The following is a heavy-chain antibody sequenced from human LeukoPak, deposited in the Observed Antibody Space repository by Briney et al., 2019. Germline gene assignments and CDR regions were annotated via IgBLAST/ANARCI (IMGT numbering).Heavy chain of an antibody. CDR1: GFTFSNAW. Sequence: GGSLRLSCAASGFTFSNAWMSWVRQAPGKGLVWVSRINSDGSITNYADSVKGRFTISRDNAKNTLYVQMNSLRAEDTAVYYCARAADSGGSLDYWGQGTLVTVSS. V-gene: IGHV3-74*01. CDR2: INSDGSIT. CDR3: ARAADSGGSLDY. J-gene: IGHJ4*02. D-gene: IGHD3-22*01.